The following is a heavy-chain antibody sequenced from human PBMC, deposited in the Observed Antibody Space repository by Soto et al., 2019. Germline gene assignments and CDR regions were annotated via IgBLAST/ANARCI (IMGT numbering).Heavy chain of an antibody. Sequence: PGGSLRLSCAASGFTFSSYGMHWVRQAPGKGLEWVAVISYDGSNKYYADSVKGRFTISRDNSKNTLYLQMNSLRAEDTAVYYCAKEIRFFDDRRYGMDVWGQGTTVTVSS. D-gene: IGHD3-3*01. J-gene: IGHJ6*02. V-gene: IGHV3-30*18. CDR1: GFTFSSYG. CDR2: ISYDGSNK. CDR3: AKEIRFFDDRRYGMDV.